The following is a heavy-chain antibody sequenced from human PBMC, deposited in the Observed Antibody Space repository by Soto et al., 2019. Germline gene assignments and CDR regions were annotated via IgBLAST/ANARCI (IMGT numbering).Heavy chain of an antibody. CDR3: ARGPATAPDAY. J-gene: IGHJ4*02. D-gene: IGHD2-2*01. Sequence: GASVKVSCKTSGYIFTSYYIHWVRQAPGQGLEWMGIINPSGGTTTYAQKFQGRVTMTRDTSTSTVYMELSSLRSEDTAVYYCARGPATAPDAYWGLGTLVTV. V-gene: IGHV1-46*01. CDR2: INPSGGTT. CDR1: GYIFTSYY.